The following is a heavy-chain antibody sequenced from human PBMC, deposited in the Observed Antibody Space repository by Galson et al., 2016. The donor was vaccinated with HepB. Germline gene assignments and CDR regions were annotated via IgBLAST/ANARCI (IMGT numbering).Heavy chain of an antibody. CDR2: ISYDGINK. CDR3: ASSGSYYGPWDY. D-gene: IGHD1-26*01. CDR1: GFTFSNYA. J-gene: IGHJ4*02. V-gene: IGHV3-30*04. Sequence: SLRLSCAASGFTFSNYAMPWVRQAPGKGLEWVAVISYDGINKYYADSVKGRFTISRDNSKNALYLQMNSLRAEDTAVYYCASSGSYYGPWDYGGQGPLVTVSS.